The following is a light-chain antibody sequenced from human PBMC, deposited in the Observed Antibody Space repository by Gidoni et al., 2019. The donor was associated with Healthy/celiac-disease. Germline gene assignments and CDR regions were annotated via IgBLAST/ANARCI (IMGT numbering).Light chain of an antibody. J-gene: IGLJ2*01. Sequence: SYELTLPPSVCLSPGQTASNPCSGDKLGDKYACWYQQRPGQSHGLVLYQDSKPHPGIPERFSGSNSGNTATLTISGTQAMDEADYYRQAWDSSTVVFGGGTKLTVL. CDR1: KLGDKY. CDR2: QDS. CDR3: QAWDSSTVV. V-gene: IGLV3-1*01.